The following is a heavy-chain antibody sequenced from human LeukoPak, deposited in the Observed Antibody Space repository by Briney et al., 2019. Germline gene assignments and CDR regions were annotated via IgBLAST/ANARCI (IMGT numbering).Heavy chain of an antibody. CDR1: GFSFSSHW. J-gene: IGHJ4*02. CDR3: ARELRDIVVVTYYFDY. CDR2: ISDDGSYT. Sequence: GGSLRLSCAASGFSFSSHWVHWVRQAPGKGLVWVSRISDDGSYTSNVDSVKGRFTISRDNAKNSLYLQMNSLRAEDTAVYYCARELRDIVVVTYYFDYWGQGTLVTVSS. V-gene: IGHV3-74*01. D-gene: IGHD2-2*01.